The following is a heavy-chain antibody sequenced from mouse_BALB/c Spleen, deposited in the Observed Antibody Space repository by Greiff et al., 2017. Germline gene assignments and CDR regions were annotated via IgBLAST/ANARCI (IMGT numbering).Heavy chain of an antibody. Sequence: EVKVVESGGDLVKPGGSLKLSCAASGFTFSSYGMSWVRQTPDKRLEWVATISSGGSYTYYPDSVKGRFTISRDNAKNTLYLQMSSLKSEDTAMYYCARHPDRYEYAMDYWGQGTSVTVSS. V-gene: IGHV5-6*01. CDR2: ISSGGSYT. D-gene: IGHD2-14*01. CDR3: ARHPDRYEYAMDY. CDR1: GFTFSSYG. J-gene: IGHJ4*01.